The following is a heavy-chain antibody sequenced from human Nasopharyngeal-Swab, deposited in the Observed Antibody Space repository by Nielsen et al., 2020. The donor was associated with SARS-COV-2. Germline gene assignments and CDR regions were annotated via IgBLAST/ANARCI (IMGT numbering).Heavy chain of an antibody. Sequence: GESLKISCAASGFTFSSYSMNWVRQAPGKGLEWVSSISSSSSYIYYADSVKGRFTISRDNAKNSLYLQMNSLRAEDTAVYYCARDRGYYSSTSCYARKGLAGWGQGTLVTVSS. V-gene: IGHV3-21*01. J-gene: IGHJ4*02. D-gene: IGHD2-2*01. CDR3: ARDRGYYSSTSCYARKGLAG. CDR1: GFTFSSYS. CDR2: ISSSSSYI.